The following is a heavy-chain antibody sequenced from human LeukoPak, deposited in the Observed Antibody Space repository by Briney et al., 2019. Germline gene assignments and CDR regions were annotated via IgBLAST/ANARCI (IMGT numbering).Heavy chain of an antibody. Sequence: SVKVSCKASGGTFSSYAISWVRQAPGQGLEWMGGIIPIFGTANYAQKFQGRVTMTEDTSTDTAYMELNSLGSEDTAVYYCATPRQGYCSSTSCFYFDYWGQGTLVTVSS. V-gene: IGHV1-69*06. CDR1: GGTFSSYA. CDR2: IIPIFGTA. D-gene: IGHD2-2*01. CDR3: ATPRQGYCSSTSCFYFDY. J-gene: IGHJ4*02.